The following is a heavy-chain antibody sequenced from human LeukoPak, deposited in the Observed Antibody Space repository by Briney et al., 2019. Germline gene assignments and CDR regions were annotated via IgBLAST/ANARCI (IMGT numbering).Heavy chain of an antibody. CDR3: ARTRYDLSYYYYMDV. J-gene: IGHJ6*03. V-gene: IGHV3-7*01. D-gene: IGHD5-12*01. CDR1: GFTFSSYW. CDR2: IKQDGSEK. Sequence: GGSLRLSCAASGFTFSSYWMSWVRQAPGKGLEWVANIKQDGSEKYYVDSVKGRFTISRDNAKNSLYLQMNSLRAEDTAVYYCARTRYDLSYYYYMDVWGKGTTVTVSS.